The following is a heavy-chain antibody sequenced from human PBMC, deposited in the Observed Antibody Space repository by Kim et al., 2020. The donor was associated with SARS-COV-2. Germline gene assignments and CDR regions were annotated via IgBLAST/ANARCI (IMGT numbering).Heavy chain of an antibody. CDR3: ARGRGDSNPTEGYYYYYGMDV. Sequence: ASVKVSCKASGYTFTSYDINWVRQATGQGLEWMGWMNPNSGNTGYAQKFQGRVTMTRNTSISTAYMELSSLRSEDTAVYYCARGRGDSNPTEGYYYYYGMDVWGQGTTVTVSS. V-gene: IGHV1-8*01. D-gene: IGHD2-21*02. CDR1: GYTFTSYD. CDR2: MNPNSGNT. J-gene: IGHJ6*02.